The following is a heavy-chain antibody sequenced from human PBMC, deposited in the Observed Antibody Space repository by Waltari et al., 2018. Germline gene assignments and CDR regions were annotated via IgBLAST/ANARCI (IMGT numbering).Heavy chain of an antibody. CDR3: ARGTYGDGLYS. Sequence: EVKLVETGGRLVQPGGSLRLSCAVAGFSVTSSSMAWVRQAPGKGLEWVSAIYGGESAYYADSVKGRFTISRDVSRNTMFLQMSRLDIDDTSLYYCARGTYGDGLYSWGQGTLVTVS. J-gene: IGHJ5*02. CDR2: IYGGESA. CDR1: GFSVTSSS. V-gene: IGHV3-66*02. D-gene: IGHD4-17*01.